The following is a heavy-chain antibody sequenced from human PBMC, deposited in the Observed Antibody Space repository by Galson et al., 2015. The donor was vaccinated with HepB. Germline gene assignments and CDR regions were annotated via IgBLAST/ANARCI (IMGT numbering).Heavy chain of an antibody. CDR1: GFTFSSYA. J-gene: IGHJ4*02. V-gene: IGHV3-23*01. CDR2: ISGSGGST. CDR3: ARAGPAALGVFGY. Sequence: SLRLSCAASGFTFSSYAMSWVRQAPGKGLEWVSAISGSGGSTYYADSVKGRFTISRDNSKNTLYLQMNSLRAEDTAVCYCARAGPAALGVFGYWGQGTLVTVSS. D-gene: IGHD2-2*01.